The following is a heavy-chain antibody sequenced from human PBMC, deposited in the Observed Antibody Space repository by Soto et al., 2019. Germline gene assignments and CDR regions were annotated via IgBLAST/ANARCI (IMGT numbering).Heavy chain of an antibody. Sequence: GGSLRLSCAASGFTFSSYGMHWVRQAPGKGLEWVAVIWYDGSNKYYADSVKGRFTISRDNSKNTLYLQMNSLRAEDTAVYYCARDPQLVLGGFDYWGQGTLVTVSS. D-gene: IGHD6-13*01. CDR1: GFTFSSYG. CDR2: IWYDGSNK. CDR3: ARDPQLVLGGFDY. V-gene: IGHV3-33*01. J-gene: IGHJ4*02.